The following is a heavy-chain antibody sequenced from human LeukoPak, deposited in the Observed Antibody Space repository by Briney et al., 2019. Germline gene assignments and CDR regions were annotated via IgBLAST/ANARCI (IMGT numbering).Heavy chain of an antibody. CDR3: ARANYCFDY. J-gene: IGHJ4*02. CDR2: ITLDGSEQ. V-gene: IGHV3-7*01. CDR1: GFTFSHYW. Sequence: PGGSLRLSCAASGFTFSHYWMSWVRQAPGKGLEWVASITLDGSEQYCVDSMKGRFTISRDNTKNSLYLQMNSLRAEDTAVYYCARANYCFDYWGQGTLVTVSS.